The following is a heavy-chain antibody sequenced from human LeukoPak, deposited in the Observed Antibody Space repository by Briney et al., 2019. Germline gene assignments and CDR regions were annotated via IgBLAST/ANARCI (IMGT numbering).Heavy chain of an antibody. V-gene: IGHV4-34*01. J-gene: IGHJ4*02. CDR1: GGSFSGYY. CDR3: ARGAAAGVDY. Sequence: SETLSLTCAVYGGSFSGYYWSWIRQPPGKGLEWIGEINHSGSTNYNPSLKSRVTISVDTSKNQFSLKLSSVTAADTAVYYCARGAAAGVDYWGQGTLVTVSS. D-gene: IGHD6-13*01. CDR2: INHSGST.